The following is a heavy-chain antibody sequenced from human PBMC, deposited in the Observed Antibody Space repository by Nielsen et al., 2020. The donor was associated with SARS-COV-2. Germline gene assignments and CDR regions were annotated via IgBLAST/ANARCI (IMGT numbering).Heavy chain of an antibody. CDR3: ARGGMATTHGMDV. D-gene: IGHD5-24*01. J-gene: IGHJ6*02. Sequence: SVKVSCKASGGNFSSYAISWVRQAPGQGLEWMGGIIPIFGTANYAQKFQGRVTITADKSTSTAYMELSSLRSEDTAVYYCARGGMATTHGMDVWGQGTTVTVSS. CDR2: IIPIFGTA. CDR1: GGNFSSYA. V-gene: IGHV1-69*06.